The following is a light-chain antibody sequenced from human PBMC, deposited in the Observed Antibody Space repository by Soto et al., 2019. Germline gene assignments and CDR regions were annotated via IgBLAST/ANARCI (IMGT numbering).Light chain of an antibody. CDR3: QQDNRWPPT. Sequence: TLSVSPGERATLSCRASQSVCSSLAWYQQKPGQAPRLLIYGVSTRAAGLPGRFSGSGSGTEFTLTISSLQSEDFAVYYCQQDNRWPPTFGAGMKV. CDR1: QSVCSS. V-gene: IGKV3-15*01. J-gene: IGKJ4*01. CDR2: GVS.